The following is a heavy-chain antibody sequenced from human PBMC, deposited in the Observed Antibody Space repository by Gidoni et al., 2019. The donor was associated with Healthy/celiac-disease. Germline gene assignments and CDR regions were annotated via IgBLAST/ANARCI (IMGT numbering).Heavy chain of an antibody. V-gene: IGHV4-34*01. D-gene: IGHD3-22*01. Sequence: QVQLQQWGAGLLKPSETLSLTCAVYGGSFSGSYWSWIRQPPGKGLEWIGESNHSGSTNYNPSLKSRVTISVDTSKNQFSRKLSSVTAADTAVYYCARYPDDSSGYIDDYWGQGTLVTVSS. CDR2: SNHSGST. J-gene: IGHJ4*02. CDR1: GGSFSGSY. CDR3: ARYPDDSSGYIDDY.